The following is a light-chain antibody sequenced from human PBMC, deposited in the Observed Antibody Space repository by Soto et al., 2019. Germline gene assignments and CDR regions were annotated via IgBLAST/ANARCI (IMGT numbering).Light chain of an antibody. CDR1: SSNIGAGYD. CDR3: QSSDNSLPGLVI. J-gene: IGLJ2*01. CDR2: LNN. Sequence: QSVLTQPPSMSGAPGQRVTISCTGSSSNIGAGYDVHWYQQLPGTTPKLLIYLNNDRPSGVPDRFSGSKSGTSASLAITGLRADDEAVYYCQSSDNSLPGLVIFGGGTKVTVL. V-gene: IGLV1-40*01.